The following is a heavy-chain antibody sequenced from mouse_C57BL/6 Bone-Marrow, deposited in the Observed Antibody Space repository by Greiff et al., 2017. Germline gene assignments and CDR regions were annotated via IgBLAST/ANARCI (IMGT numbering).Heavy chain of an antibody. J-gene: IGHJ2*01. Sequence: EVQLQQSGAELVRPGASVKLSCTASGFNIKDDYMHWVKQRPEQGLEWIGWIDPENGDTEYASKFQGKATITAETSSNTAYLQLSSLTSEDTAVYYCTPLSWIDYWGQGTTLTVSS. V-gene: IGHV14-4*01. CDR1: GFNIKDDY. CDR3: TPLSWIDY. CDR2: IDPENGDT.